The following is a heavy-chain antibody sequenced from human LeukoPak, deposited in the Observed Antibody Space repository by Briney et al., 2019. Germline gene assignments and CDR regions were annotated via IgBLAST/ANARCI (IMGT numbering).Heavy chain of an antibody. CDR2: ISYDGSNK. J-gene: IGHJ6*02. CDR1: GFTFCSYA. CDR3: ASMDV. Sequence: GVSLRLSCAASGFTFCSYAMHWVRQAPGKGLEWVAVISYDGSNKYYADSVKGRFTISRDNSKNTLYLQMNSLRAEDTAVYYCASMDVWGQGTTVTVSS. V-gene: IGHV3-30*04.